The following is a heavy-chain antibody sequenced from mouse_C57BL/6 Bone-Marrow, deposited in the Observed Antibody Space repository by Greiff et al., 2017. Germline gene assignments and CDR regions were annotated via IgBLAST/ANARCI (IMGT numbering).Heavy chain of an antibody. CDR1: GFTFTDYY. V-gene: IGHV7-3*01. Sequence: VQLKESGGGLVQPGGSLSLSCAASGFTFTDYYMSWVRQPPGKALEWLGFIRNKANGYTTEYSASVKGRFTISRDNSQSILYLQMNALRAEDSATYYCARGSNFYYFDYWGQGTTLTVSS. CDR2: IRNKANGYTT. D-gene: IGHD2-5*01. J-gene: IGHJ2*01. CDR3: ARGSNFYYFDY.